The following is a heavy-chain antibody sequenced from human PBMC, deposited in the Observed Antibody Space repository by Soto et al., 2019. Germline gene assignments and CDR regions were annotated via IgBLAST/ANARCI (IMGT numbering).Heavy chain of an antibody. D-gene: IGHD2-8*02. Sequence: QVQLVESGGGVVQPGRSLRLSCAASGFTFSSYGMHWVRQAPGKGLEWVAVIWYDGSNKYYADSVKGGFTISRDNSKKSLYLHMNSLGGEDTDVCYCARGFTGSWFVPWGQGSQVTVS. CDR2: IWYDGSNK. V-gene: IGHV3-33*01. CDR3: ARGFTGSWFVP. CDR1: GFTFSSYG. J-gene: IGHJ5*02.